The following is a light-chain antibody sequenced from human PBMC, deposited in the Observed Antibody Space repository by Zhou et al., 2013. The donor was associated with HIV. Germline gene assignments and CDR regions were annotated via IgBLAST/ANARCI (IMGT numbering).Light chain of an antibody. CDR2: EVT. CDR3: YSYAGSSTSL. V-gene: IGLV2-23*02. J-gene: IGLJ2*01. Sequence: QSALTQPASVSGSPGQSITISCTGTSSDVGSYNLVSWYQQHPGKAPKVMIYEVTKRPSGVSNRFSGSKSGNTASLTISGLQAEDEADYYCYSYAGSSTSLFGGGTRLTVL. CDR1: SSDVGSYNL.